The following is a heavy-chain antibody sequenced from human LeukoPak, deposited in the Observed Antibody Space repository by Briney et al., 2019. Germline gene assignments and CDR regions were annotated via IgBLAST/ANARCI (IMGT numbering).Heavy chain of an antibody. V-gene: IGHV6-1*01. J-gene: IGHJ6*02. CDR1: GDSVSSNSAA. D-gene: IGHD1-26*01. CDR3: ARDGGSYSNSYSLDV. Sequence: SQTLSLTCAISGDSVSSNSAAWSWIRQSPSRGLEWLGRTYYRSKLFHDYAESVRSRISVNPDTPKNQFSLHLNSVTPEDTAVYYCARDGGSYSNSYSLDVWGPGTTVTVSS. CDR2: TYYRSKLFH.